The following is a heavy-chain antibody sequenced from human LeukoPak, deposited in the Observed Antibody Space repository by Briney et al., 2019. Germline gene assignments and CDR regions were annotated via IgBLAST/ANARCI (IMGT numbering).Heavy chain of an antibody. Sequence: GASVKVSCKASGYTFTSYGISWVRQAPGQGLEWMGWINPYNGNTNYAQKLQGRVTMTTDTSTSTAYMELRSLRSDDTAVYYCARDLESPGELKYYYYMDVWGNGTTVTVSS. CDR2: INPYNGNT. CDR1: GYTFTSYG. CDR3: ARDLESPGELKYYYYMDV. J-gene: IGHJ6*03. V-gene: IGHV1-18*01. D-gene: IGHD1-26*01.